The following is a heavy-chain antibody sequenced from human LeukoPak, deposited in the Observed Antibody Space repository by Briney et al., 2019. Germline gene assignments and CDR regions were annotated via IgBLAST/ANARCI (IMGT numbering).Heavy chain of an antibody. V-gene: IGHV3-23*01. CDR2: ISGSGGST. Sequence: GGSLRLSCAASGFTFSSYAMSWVRQAPGKGLEWVSAISGSGGSTYYADSVKGRFTISRDNSKNTLYLQMNSLRAEDTAVYYCARDSIVATMTADYWGQGTLVTVSS. D-gene: IGHD5-12*01. CDR3: ARDSIVATMTADY. J-gene: IGHJ4*02. CDR1: GFTFSSYA.